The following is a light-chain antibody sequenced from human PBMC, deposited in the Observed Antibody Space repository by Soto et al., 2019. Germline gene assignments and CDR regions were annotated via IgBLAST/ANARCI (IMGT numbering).Light chain of an antibody. V-gene: IGKV3-11*01. CDR1: QSVGTY. CDR3: QLRSSWPPYT. Sequence: EIVLTQSPATLSLSPGEGASLSCRASQSVGTYMAWYQHKPGQAPRLLIYDPSKRATGIPARFSGSGSGTNFTFTISSLEPADFALYFCQLRSSWPPYTFAQGTKLGI. J-gene: IGKJ2*01. CDR2: DPS.